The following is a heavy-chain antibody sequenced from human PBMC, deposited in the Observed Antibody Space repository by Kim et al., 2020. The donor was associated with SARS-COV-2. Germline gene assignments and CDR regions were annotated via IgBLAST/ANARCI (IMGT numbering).Heavy chain of an antibody. CDR3: AKALLES. D-gene: IGHD1-1*01. CDR1: GFTFSSYG. Sequence: GGSLRLSCAASGFTFSSYGMHWVRQAPGKGLEWVAVISYDGSNKYYADSVKGRFTISRDNSKNTLYLQMNSLRAEDTAVYYCAKALLESWGQGTLFTVSS. J-gene: IGHJ5*02. V-gene: IGHV3-30*18. CDR2: ISYDGSNK.